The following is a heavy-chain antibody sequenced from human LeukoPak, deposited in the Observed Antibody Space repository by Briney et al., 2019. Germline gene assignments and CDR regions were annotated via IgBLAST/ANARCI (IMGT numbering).Heavy chain of an antibody. J-gene: IGHJ4*02. CDR2: ISSSGSTI. CDR1: GFTFSDYY. CDR3: AKFLLDSSGSFDY. V-gene: IGHV3-11*01. Sequence: GGSLRLSCAASGFTFSDYYMSWIRQAPGKGLEWVSYISSSGSTIYYADSVKGRFTISRDNAKNSLYLQMNSLRAEDTAVYYCAKFLLDSSGSFDYWGQGTLVTVSS. D-gene: IGHD3-22*01.